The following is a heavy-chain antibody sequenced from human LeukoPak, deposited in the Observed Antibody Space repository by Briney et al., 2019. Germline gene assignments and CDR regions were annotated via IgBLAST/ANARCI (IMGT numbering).Heavy chain of an antibody. J-gene: IGHJ2*01. CDR3: ARHFIAASGSNWYLDL. CDR1: GASLSSSVYY. D-gene: IGHD6-13*01. CDR2: ISDSGGT. V-gene: IGHV4-39*01. Sequence: SETLSLTCTVSGASLSSSVYYWGWIRQPPGKGLEWIGSISDSGGTYYNTSLTSRLTISVDTSKSQFSLKLSSVTAADTALYYCARHFIAASGSNWYLDLWGRGTRVTV.